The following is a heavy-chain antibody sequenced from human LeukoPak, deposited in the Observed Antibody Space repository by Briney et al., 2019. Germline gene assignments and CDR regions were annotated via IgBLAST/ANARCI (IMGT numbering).Heavy chain of an antibody. CDR1: GGSISSSSYY. CDR2: IYYSGST. CDR3: ARNIGSSSWYDY. D-gene: IGHD6-13*01. J-gene: IGHJ4*02. V-gene: IGHV4-61*01. Sequence: SETLSLTCTVSGGSISSSSYYWSWIRQPPGKGLEWIGYIYYSGSTNYNPSLKSRVTISVDTSKNQFSLKLSSVTAADTAVYYCARNIGSSSWYDYWGQGTLVTVSS.